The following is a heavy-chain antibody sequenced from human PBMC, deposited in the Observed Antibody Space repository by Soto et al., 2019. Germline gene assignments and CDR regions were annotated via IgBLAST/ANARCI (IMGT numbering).Heavy chain of an antibody. CDR1: GFPFSRYE. Sequence: XGSLRLSCSAAGFPFSRYEMHWVRQAPGKGLEWISFISKSGSTKYYADSVTGRFTISRDDARNSLFLQMNSLRAEDSAVYFCVRDRFDSSGYCPFDSWGPGTLVTVSS. CDR3: VRDRFDSSGYCPFDS. J-gene: IGHJ4*02. CDR2: ISKSGSTK. D-gene: IGHD3-22*01. V-gene: IGHV3-48*03.